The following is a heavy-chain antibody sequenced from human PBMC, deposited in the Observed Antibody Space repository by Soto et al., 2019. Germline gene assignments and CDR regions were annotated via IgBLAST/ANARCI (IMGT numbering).Heavy chain of an antibody. CDR3: ARGGYSGYAPYYYSYLDV. Sequence: PGGSLRLSCAASGFTFSSYDMHWVRQATGKGLEWVSAIGTAGDTYYPGSVKGRFTISRENAKNSLYLQMNSLRAGDTAVYYCARGGYSGYAPYYYSYLDVWGKGTTVIVSS. CDR1: GFTFSSYD. J-gene: IGHJ6*03. V-gene: IGHV3-13*01. D-gene: IGHD5-12*01. CDR2: IGTAGDT.